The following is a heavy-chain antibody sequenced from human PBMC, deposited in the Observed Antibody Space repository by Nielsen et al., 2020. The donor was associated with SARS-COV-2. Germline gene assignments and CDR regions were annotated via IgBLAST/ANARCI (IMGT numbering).Heavy chain of an antibody. D-gene: IGHD2/OR15-2a*01. J-gene: IGHJ4*02. Sequence: GGSLRLSCESSGFTFSRHSMTWVRQGPGKGLEYISTISDTSSYIYYADSVKGRFTISRDNTKNSLYLEMNSLRAEDTAVYYCASSIALARVDYWGQGTLVTVSS. CDR3: ASSIALARVDY. CDR1: GFTFSRHS. CDR2: ISDTSSYI. V-gene: IGHV3-21*03.